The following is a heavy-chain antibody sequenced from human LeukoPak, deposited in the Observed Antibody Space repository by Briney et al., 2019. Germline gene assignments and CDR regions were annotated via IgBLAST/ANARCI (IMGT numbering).Heavy chain of an antibody. CDR3: ARAETRIAVAGT. V-gene: IGHV3-21*01. J-gene: IGHJ4*02. CDR1: GFTFSSYS. CDR2: ISSSSYI. Sequence: PGGSLRLSCAASGFTFSSYSMNWVRQAPGKGLEWVSSISSSSYIYYADSVKGRFTISRDNAKNSLYLQMNSLRAEDTAVYYCARAETRIAVAGTWGQGTLVTVSS. D-gene: IGHD6-19*01.